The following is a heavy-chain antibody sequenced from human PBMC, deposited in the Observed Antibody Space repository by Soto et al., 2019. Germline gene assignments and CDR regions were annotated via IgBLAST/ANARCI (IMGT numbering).Heavy chain of an antibody. CDR3: ANSPRFEQQFVRGSWFDF. D-gene: IGHD6-13*01. CDR1: GGSISGYY. Sequence: SETLSLTCSVSGGSISGYYWSWIRQTPEKGLEWIGYIYHSGSTNYNPSLKSRVTISVDTSKNQFSLKLSSVTAADTAIYYCANSPRFEQQFVRGSWFDFWGQGTLVTV. J-gene: IGHJ5*01. V-gene: IGHV4-59*08. CDR2: IYHSGST.